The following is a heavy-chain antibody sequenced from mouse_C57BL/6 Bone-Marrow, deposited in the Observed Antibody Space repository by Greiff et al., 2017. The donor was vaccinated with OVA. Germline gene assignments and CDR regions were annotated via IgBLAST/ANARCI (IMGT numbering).Heavy chain of an antibody. CDR2: IYPGSGNT. V-gene: IGHV1-76*01. CDR1: GYTFTDYY. J-gene: IGHJ4*01. CDR3: ARFDYDGGGFYYAMDY. Sequence: QVQLQQSGAELVRPGASVKLSCKASGYTFTDYYINWVKQRPGQGLEWIARIYPGSGNTYYNEKFKGKATLTAEKSSSTAYMQLSSLTSEDSAVYFCARFDYDGGGFYYAMDYWGQGTSVTVSS. D-gene: IGHD2-4*01.